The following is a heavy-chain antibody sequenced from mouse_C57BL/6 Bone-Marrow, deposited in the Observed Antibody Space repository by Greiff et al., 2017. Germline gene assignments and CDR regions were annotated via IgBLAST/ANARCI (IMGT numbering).Heavy chain of an antibody. V-gene: IGHV1-42*01. Sequence: DVQLQESGPELVKPGASVKISCKASGYSFTGYYMNWVKQSPEKSLEWIGEINPSTGGTTYNQKFKAKATLTVDKSSSTAYMQLKSLTSEDSAVYYCARFGGDYGAMDYGGQGTSVTVSS. CDR2: INPSTGGT. J-gene: IGHJ4*01. CDR1: GYSFTGYY. CDR3: ARFGGDYGAMDY.